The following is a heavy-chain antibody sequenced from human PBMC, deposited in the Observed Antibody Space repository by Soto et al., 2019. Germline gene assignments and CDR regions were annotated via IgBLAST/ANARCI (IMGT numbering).Heavy chain of an antibody. J-gene: IGHJ5*02. CDR1: GGSINSSSYF. D-gene: IGHD6-19*01. CDR2: IYYSGST. V-gene: IGHV4-39*01. CDR3: ARHYSSGSRNWFDP. Sequence: SETLSLTCSVSGGSINSSSYFWGWVRQPPGKGLEWIGSIYYSGSTYYNPSLRSRVTISVDTSKNQFSLKLSSVTAADTAVFYCARHYSSGSRNWFDPWGQGTLGTVSS.